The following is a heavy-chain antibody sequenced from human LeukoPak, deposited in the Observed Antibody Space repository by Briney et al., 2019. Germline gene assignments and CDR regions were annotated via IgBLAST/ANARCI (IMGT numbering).Heavy chain of an antibody. CDR1: GFTFSSYD. D-gene: IGHD3-22*01. CDR3: ARDPYYYDSSGPGDY. J-gene: IGHJ4*02. V-gene: IGHV3-23*01. Sequence: GGSLRLSCAASGFTFSSYDMSWVRQAPGKGLEWVSGISASGGTTYYADSVKGRFTISRDNFKNTLHVQMNSMRAEDTAVYYCARDPYYYDSSGPGDYWGQGTLVTVSS. CDR2: ISASGGTT.